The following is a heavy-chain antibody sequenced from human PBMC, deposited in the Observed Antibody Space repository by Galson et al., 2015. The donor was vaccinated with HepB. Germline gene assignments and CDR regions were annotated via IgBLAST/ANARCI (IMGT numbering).Heavy chain of an antibody. CDR3: AKGIRYCSSTSCYTETSRHYYGMDV. CDR1: GFTFSNYS. J-gene: IGHJ6*02. V-gene: IGHV3-30*18. Sequence: SLRLSCAASGFTFSNYSLNWVRQVPGKGLEWVAVISYDGSNKYYADSVKGRFTISRDNSKNTLYLQMNSLRAEDTAVYYCAKGIRYCSSTSCYTETSRHYYGMDVWGQGTTVTVSS. CDR2: ISYDGSNK. D-gene: IGHD2-2*02.